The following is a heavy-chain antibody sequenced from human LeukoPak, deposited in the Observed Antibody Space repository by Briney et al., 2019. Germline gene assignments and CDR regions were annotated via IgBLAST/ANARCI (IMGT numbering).Heavy chain of an antibody. Sequence: GGSLRLSCAASGFTFSSYWMSWVRQAPGKGLEWVANIKQDGSEKYYVDSVKGRFTISRDNAKNSLYLQMNSLRAEDTALYHCARSDYGGNYFDYWGQGTLVTVSS. J-gene: IGHJ4*02. CDR1: GFTFSSYW. V-gene: IGHV3-7*03. D-gene: IGHD4-23*01. CDR2: IKQDGSEK. CDR3: ARSDYGGNYFDY.